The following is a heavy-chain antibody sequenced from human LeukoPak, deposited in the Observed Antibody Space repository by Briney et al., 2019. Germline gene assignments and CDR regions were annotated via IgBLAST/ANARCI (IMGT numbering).Heavy chain of an antibody. D-gene: IGHD3-3*01. CDR1: GFTFSSYA. CDR2: ISYDGSNK. J-gene: IGHJ6*02. CDR3: ASEAHYACSSGYDVHLYYGMAV. Sequence: PGGSLRLSCAASGFTFSSYAMPRGCQAPGKGLEWVAVISYDGSNKYYVDSVKGRFTISRDNSNTTLYLQMKGLRAEAQAVYYCASEAHYACSSGYDVHLYYGMAVGGEGSTVT. V-gene: IGHV3-30-3*01.